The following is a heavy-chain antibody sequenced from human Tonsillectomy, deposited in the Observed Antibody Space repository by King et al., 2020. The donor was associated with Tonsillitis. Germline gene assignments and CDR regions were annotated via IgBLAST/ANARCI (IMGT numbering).Heavy chain of an antibody. CDR1: GGSISSGGYY. CDR2: IYYSGST. Sequence: VQLQESGPGLVKPSQTLSLTCTVSGGSISSGGYYWSWIRQHPGKGLEWIGYIYYSGSTYYNPSLTSRVTISVDTSKNQFSLKLSSVTSADTAVYYCVCSCRSSWCLDYWGQGTLFTVSS. CDR3: VCSCRSSWCLDY. J-gene: IGHJ4*02. V-gene: IGHV4-31*03. D-gene: IGHD6-13*01.